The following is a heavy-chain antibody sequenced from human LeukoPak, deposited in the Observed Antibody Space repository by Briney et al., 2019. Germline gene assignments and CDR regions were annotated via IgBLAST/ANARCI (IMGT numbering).Heavy chain of an antibody. J-gene: IGHJ5*02. V-gene: IGHV1-24*01. Sequence: RASVKVSCKVSGYTLSQLSMHWVRQAPGQGLEWMGGFNPDGGATTYGQKFQGRVTMTRDTSISTAYMELSSLRSEDTAVYYCARLSSHYGDYKVDPWGQGTLVTVSS. CDR1: GYTLSQLS. D-gene: IGHD4-17*01. CDR3: ARLSSHYGDYKVDP. CDR2: FNPDGGAT.